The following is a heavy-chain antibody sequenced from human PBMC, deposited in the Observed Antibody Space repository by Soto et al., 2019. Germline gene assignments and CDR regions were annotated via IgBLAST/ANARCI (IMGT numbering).Heavy chain of an antibody. CDR1: GFTFNSYG. CDR2: ISHDGSNK. V-gene: IGHV3-30*18. J-gene: IGHJ6*02. CDR3: AKDVSPDYYASGRYKAHYGMDV. Sequence: QPGGSLRLSCAASGFTFNSYGLHWVRQAPGKGLEWAAVISHDGSNKYYSDSVKGRFTISRDNSKNTVYLQMNSLRDEDTAVFYCAKDVSPDYYASGRYKAHYGMDVWGLGTTVTVSS. D-gene: IGHD3-10*01.